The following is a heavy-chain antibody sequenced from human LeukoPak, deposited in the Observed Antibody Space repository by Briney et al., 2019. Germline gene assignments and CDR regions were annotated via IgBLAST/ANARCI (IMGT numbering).Heavy chain of an antibody. D-gene: IGHD5-18*01. J-gene: IGHJ4*02. Sequence: ASVKVSCKASGGTFSSYAISWVRQAPGQGLEWMGGTIPIFGTANYAQKFQGRVTITADKSTSTAYMELSSLRSEDTAVYYCASLVVDTAMVDYWGQGTLVTVSS. V-gene: IGHV1-69*06. CDR1: GGTFSSYA. CDR2: TIPIFGTA. CDR3: ASLVVDTAMVDY.